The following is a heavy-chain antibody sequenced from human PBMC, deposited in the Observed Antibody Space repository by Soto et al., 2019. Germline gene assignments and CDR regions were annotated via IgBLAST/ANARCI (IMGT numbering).Heavy chain of an antibody. CDR2: INHSGST. Sequence: SETLSLTCAVYGGSFSGYYWSWIRQPPGKGLEWIGEINHSGSTNYNPSLKSRVTISVDTSKNQFSLKLSSVTAADTAVYYCARGGITGTTVYYYYGMDVWGQGTTVTVSS. CDR3: ARGGITGTTVYYYYGMDV. J-gene: IGHJ6*02. V-gene: IGHV4-34*01. D-gene: IGHD1-7*01. CDR1: GGSFSGYY.